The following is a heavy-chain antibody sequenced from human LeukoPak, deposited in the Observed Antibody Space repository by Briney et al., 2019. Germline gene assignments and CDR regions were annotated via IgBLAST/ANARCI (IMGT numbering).Heavy chain of an antibody. J-gene: IGHJ1*01. CDR2: ISYDGSNK. Sequence: GRSLRLSCAASGFIFSSYAIHWVRQAPGKGLEWVTFISYDGSNKYFADSVKGRFTISRDNSKNTLYLQMNSLRAEDTAVYYCAKESGIRSYGAYFPHWGQGTLVTVSS. D-gene: IGHD4-17*01. CDR1: GFIFSSYA. V-gene: IGHV3-30*18. CDR3: AKESGIRSYGAYFPH.